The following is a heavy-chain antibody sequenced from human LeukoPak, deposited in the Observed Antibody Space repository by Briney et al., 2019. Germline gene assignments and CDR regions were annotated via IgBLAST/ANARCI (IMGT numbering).Heavy chain of an antibody. D-gene: IGHD3-10*01. Sequence: GGSLRLSCAASGFSFSSYGMSWVRQAPGKGLVWVSAISGSGGSTYYADSVKGRFTISRDNSKNTLYLQMNSLRAEDTAVYYCAKATLVRGVMRLAYYFDYWGQGTLVTVSS. V-gene: IGHV3-23*01. J-gene: IGHJ4*02. CDR2: ISGSGGST. CDR1: GFSFSSYG. CDR3: AKATLVRGVMRLAYYFDY.